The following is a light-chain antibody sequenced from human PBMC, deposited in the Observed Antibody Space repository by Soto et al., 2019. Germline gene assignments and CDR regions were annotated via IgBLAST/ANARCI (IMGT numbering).Light chain of an antibody. J-gene: IGLJ2*01. Sequence: SYELTQPPSVSVSPGQTASITCSGAKLGEKYACWYQQKPGQSPVLVIYQNNKRPTGIPELFSGSNSGNTATLNISGTQAMDAADYYGQGWGSSIVVFGGGTKVTVL. CDR1: KLGEKY. V-gene: IGLV3-1*01. CDR3: QGWGSSIVV. CDR2: QNN.